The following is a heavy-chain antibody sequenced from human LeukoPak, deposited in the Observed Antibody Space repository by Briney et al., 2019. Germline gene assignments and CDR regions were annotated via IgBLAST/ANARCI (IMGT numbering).Heavy chain of an antibody. CDR1: GFAFSSYW. CDR3: ARVGVVVAATGNLWFDP. D-gene: IGHD2-15*01. J-gene: IGHJ5*02. CDR2: INGDGSST. Sequence: GGSLRLSCAASGFAFSSYWIHWVRQAPGKGLVWVSRINGDGSSTNYADSVKGRFTISRDNAKNSLYLQMNSLRAEDTAVYYCARVGVVVAATGNLWFDPWGQGTLVTVSS. V-gene: IGHV3-74*01.